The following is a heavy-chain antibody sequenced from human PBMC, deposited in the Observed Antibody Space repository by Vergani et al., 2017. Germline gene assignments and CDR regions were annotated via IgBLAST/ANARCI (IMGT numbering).Heavy chain of an antibody. CDR1: GFTFSSYG. Sequence: VQLVESGGGVVQPGRSLRLSCAASGFTFSSYGMHWVRQAPGKGLEWVAVIWYDGSNKYYADSVKGRFTISRDNSKNTLYLQMNSLRAEDTAVYYCARDLSHDSSGYGYFDYWGQGTLVTVSS. CDR2: IWYDGSNK. D-gene: IGHD3-22*01. V-gene: IGHV3-33*01. J-gene: IGHJ4*02. CDR3: ARDLSHDSSGYGYFDY.